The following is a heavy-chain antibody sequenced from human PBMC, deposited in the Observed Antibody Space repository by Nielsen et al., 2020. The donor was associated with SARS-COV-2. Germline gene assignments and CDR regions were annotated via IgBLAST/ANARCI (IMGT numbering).Heavy chain of an antibody. CDR1: GFTFSSYS. CDR2: IKPDGSEK. V-gene: IGHV3-7*01. CDR3: ARDWSRASDV. Sequence: GESLKISCAASGFTFSSYSMNWVRQAPGKGLEWVADIKPDGSEKQYVDSVKGRFTISRDNAKSSMSLQMNSLRVEDTAIYYCARDWSRASDVWGQGTVVIVSS. D-gene: IGHD2-8*02. J-gene: IGHJ3*01.